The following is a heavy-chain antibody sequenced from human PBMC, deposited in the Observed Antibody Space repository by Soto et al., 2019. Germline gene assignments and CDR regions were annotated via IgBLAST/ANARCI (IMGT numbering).Heavy chain of an antibody. D-gene: IGHD3-22*01. CDR3: AKGERITMIVVVITAFDI. Sequence: GGSLRLSCLASGFDFRSYEMSWFRHAPGKWQEWVSAISGSGGSTYYADSVKGRFTISRDNSKNTMYLQMNSLRAEDTAVYYCAKGERITMIVVVITAFDIWGQGTMVTVSS. J-gene: IGHJ3*02. V-gene: IGHV3-23*01. CDR1: GFDFRSYE. CDR2: ISGSGGST.